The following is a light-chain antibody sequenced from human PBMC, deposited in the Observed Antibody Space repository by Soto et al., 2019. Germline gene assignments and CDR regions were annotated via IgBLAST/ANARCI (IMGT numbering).Light chain of an antibody. Sequence: EIVMTQSPATLSVSPGERATLSCRASQSVSSNLAWYQQKPGQAPRLLIYGASTRATGIPARFSGSGSGTEFTLTISSLQSEDFAVSYCQQYNNWTFGQGTKVEIK. V-gene: IGKV3-15*01. CDR2: GAS. CDR3: QQYNNWT. J-gene: IGKJ1*01. CDR1: QSVSSN.